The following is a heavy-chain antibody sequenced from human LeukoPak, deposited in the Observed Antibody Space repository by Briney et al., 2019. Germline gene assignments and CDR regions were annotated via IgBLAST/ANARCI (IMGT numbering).Heavy chain of an antibody. J-gene: IGHJ4*02. CDR3: ARGPVAALHFDY. V-gene: IGHV3-20*04. D-gene: IGHD6-19*01. Sequence: GGSLRLSCAASGFTFDDYGMSWVRQAPGKGLEWVSGINWNGGSTGYADSVKGRFTISRDNAKNSLYLQMNSLRAEDTAVYYCARGPVAALHFDYWGQGTLVTVSS. CDR2: INWNGGST. CDR1: GFTFDDYG.